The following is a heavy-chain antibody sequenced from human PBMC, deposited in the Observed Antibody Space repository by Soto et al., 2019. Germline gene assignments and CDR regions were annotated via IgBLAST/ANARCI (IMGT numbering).Heavy chain of an antibody. Sequence: QVQLVQSGAEVKKPGASVKVSCKATGYSFTAFGLIWVRQAPGQGLEWMGWISGYNGDTNYAQNLQGRVTMTTDTSTSTVSMELRSLKSDGTAVYYCARAEAYRSSWYAMDVWGQGTTVIVS. CDR1: GYSFTAFG. D-gene: IGHD6-13*01. CDR3: ARAEAYRSSWYAMDV. J-gene: IGHJ6*02. CDR2: ISGYNGDT. V-gene: IGHV1-18*01.